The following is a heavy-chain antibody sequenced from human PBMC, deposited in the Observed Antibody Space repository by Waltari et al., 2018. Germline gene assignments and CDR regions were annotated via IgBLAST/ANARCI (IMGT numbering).Heavy chain of an antibody. Sequence: QVQLVQSGAEVKKPGSSVKVSCKASGGTFSSDGISWVRQAPGQGLEWMGGINPLFCAPNYAQKFQGRVTITADESTSTAYMDVSSLTSEDTAVYYCARDVTTVTTGAYFDYWGQGTLVIVSS. CDR1: GGTFSSDG. V-gene: IGHV1-69*01. J-gene: IGHJ4*01. CDR2: INPLFCAP. D-gene: IGHD4-17*01. CDR3: ARDVTTVTTGAYFDY.